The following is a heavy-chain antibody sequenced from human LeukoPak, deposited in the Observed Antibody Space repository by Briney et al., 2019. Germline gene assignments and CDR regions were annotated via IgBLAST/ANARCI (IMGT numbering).Heavy chain of an antibody. J-gene: IGHJ5*02. Sequence: GASVKVSCKASGGTFSSYAISWVRQAPGQGLEWMGGIIPIFGTANYAQKFQGRVTMTEDTSTDTAYMELSSLRSEDTAVYYCATVVVGAIGVTLNWFDPWGQGTLVTVSS. CDR2: IIPIFGTA. CDR1: GGTFSSYA. V-gene: IGHV1-69*06. CDR3: ATVVVGAIGVTLNWFDP. D-gene: IGHD1-26*01.